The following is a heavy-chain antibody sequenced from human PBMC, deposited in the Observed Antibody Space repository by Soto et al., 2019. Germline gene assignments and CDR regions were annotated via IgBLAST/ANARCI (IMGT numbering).Heavy chain of an antibody. CDR3: TTAQSLATIIYFDY. CDR2: IKSTTDGETT. CDR1: NFGFNNAW. Sequence: EVQLVESGGGLVEPGGSLRLSCVVSNFGFNNAWMNWVRQAPGKGLEWVGRIKSTTDGETTDYGALVKGRFIISRDDSKSTLYLQMNSLKSEDTAVYYCTTAQSLATIIYFDYWGQGTLVTVSA. J-gene: IGHJ4*02. V-gene: IGHV3-15*07. D-gene: IGHD5-12*01.